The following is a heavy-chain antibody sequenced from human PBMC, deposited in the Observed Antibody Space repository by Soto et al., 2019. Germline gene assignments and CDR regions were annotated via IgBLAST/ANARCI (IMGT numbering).Heavy chain of an antibody. CDR2: IYYSGST. CDR1: GGSISSSSYY. Sequence: SETLSLTCTVSGGSISSSSYYWGWIRQPPGKGLEWIGSIYYSGSTYYNPSLKSRVTISVDTSKNQFSLKLSSVTAVDTAVYYCARKDGVIDAFDICRQGTMDTVSS. V-gene: IGHV4-39*07. CDR3: ARKDGVIDAFDI. J-gene: IGHJ3*02.